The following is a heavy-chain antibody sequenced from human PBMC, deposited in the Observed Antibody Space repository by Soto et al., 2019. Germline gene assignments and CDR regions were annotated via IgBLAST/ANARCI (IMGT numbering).Heavy chain of an antibody. CDR3: ARDHGGSTWFVGVYYFFGMDV. V-gene: IGHV3-48*02. Sequence: EVQLVESGGDLVQPGGSLRLSCAASGFIFSDYTMTWVRQAPGRGLEFVSHISSSGDAIFYAESVQGRFTVSRDNAKESRYLKMNSLRDDDTAVYFCARDHGGSTWFVGVYYFFGMDVWGQGTAVTVSS. CDR2: ISSSGDAI. CDR1: GFIFSDYT. D-gene: IGHD6-13*01. J-gene: IGHJ6*02.